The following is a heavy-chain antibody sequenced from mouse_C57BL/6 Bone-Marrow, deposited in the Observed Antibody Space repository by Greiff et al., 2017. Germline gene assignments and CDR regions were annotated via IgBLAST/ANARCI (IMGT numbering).Heavy chain of an antibody. CDR1: GYSFTGYY. V-gene: IGHV1-42*01. CDR2: INPSTGGT. J-gene: IGHJ3*01. Sequence: VQLQQSGPELVKPGASVKISCKASGYSFTGYYMNWVTQSPEKSLEWIGEINPSTGGTTYNQKFKAKATLTVDKSSSTAYMQLKSLTSEDSAVYYCARGIFWGQGTLVTVSA. CDR3: ARGIF.